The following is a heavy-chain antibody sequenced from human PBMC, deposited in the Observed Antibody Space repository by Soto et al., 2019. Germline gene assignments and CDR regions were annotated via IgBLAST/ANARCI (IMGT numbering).Heavy chain of an antibody. D-gene: IGHD1-26*01. J-gene: IGHJ4*02. CDR1: GFTVSSNY. CDR3: ARDLVSSGSYYRGAFDI. Sequence: EVQLVETGGGLIQPGGSLRLSCAASGFTVSSNYMSWVRQAPGKGLEWVSVIYSGGSTYYADSVKGRFTISRDNSKNTLYLQMNSLRAEDTAVYYCARDLVSSGSYYRGAFDIWGQGTLVTVSS. CDR2: IYSGGST. V-gene: IGHV3-53*02.